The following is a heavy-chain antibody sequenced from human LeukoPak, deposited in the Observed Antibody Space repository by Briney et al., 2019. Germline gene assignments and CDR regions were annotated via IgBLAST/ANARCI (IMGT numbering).Heavy chain of an antibody. V-gene: IGHV3-23*01. Sequence: GGSLRLSCAASGFTFSSYGMSWVRQAPGKGLEWASAISGSGGSTYYADSVKGRFTISRDNSKNTLYLQMNSLRAEDTAVYYCAKTGSSWLRDYWGQGTLVTVSS. J-gene: IGHJ4*02. CDR2: ISGSGGST. CDR3: AKTGSSWLRDY. D-gene: IGHD5-12*01. CDR1: GFTFSSYG.